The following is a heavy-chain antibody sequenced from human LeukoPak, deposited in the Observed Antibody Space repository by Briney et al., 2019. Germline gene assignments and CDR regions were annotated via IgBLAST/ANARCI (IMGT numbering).Heavy chain of an antibody. J-gene: IGHJ6*03. CDR2: IYSNGCT. Sequence: PSETLSLTCTVSGDSISSYYWSWIRQPPGKGLEWIGHIYSNGCTNYKPSLKSRATISIDTSKNQFSLKLSSVTAADTAVFYCARVRRDGYNYEYYYYYMDVWGKGTTVSISS. CDR1: GDSISSYY. D-gene: IGHD5-24*01. V-gene: IGHV4-59*01. CDR3: ARVRRDGYNYEYYYYYMDV.